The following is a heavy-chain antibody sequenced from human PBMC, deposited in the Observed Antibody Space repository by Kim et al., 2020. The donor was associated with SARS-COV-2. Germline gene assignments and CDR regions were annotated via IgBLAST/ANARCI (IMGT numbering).Heavy chain of an antibody. CDR1: GFTFSSYW. J-gene: IGHJ5*01. D-gene: IGHD3-10*01. CDR3: ARDLVPPSKLLWFGESVPTTIPS. V-gene: IGHV3-7*01. CDR2: IKQDGSEN. Sequence: GGSLRLSCAASGFTFSSYWMSWVRQAPGKGLEWVANIKQDGSENYYVDSVKGRFTISRDNAKNSLYLQMNSLRAEDTAVYYCARDLVPPSKLLWFGESVPTTIPSWGQGTLVTVSS.